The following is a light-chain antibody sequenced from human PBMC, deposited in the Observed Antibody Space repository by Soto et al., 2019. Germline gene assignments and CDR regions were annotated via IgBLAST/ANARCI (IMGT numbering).Light chain of an antibody. CDR2: AAS. CDR1: QSISSY. J-gene: IGKJ3*01. Sequence: DIQMTQSPSSLSASVGDRVTITCRASQSISSYLNWYQQKPGKAPKLLIYAASSLQSGVPSRFSGSGSGTDFTLNISSLQPEDLATYYCQQSYSTPFTFGPGTKVDIK. CDR3: QQSYSTPFT. V-gene: IGKV1-39*01.